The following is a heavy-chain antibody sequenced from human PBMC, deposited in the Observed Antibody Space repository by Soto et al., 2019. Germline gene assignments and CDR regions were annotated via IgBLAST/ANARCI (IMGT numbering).Heavy chain of an antibody. CDR1: GFTFSTYC. V-gene: IGHV3-7*03. CDR3: ARDKVVGPTTLDY. CDR2: IKEDVSEK. Sequence: PXGSLSLSFVVSGFTFSTYCMSWVRQAPGKGLEWVANIKEDVSEKYYLDSVKGRFTIYRDNAKNSLYLQMNSLRAEDTAVYYCARDKVVGPTTLDYWGQGTLVTVSS. D-gene: IGHD1-26*01. J-gene: IGHJ4*02.